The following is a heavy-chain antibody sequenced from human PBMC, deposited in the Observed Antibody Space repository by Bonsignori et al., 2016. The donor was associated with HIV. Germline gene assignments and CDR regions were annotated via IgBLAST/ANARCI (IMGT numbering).Heavy chain of an antibody. V-gene: IGHV3-74*03. CDR1: IHPPVPSGSG. CDR2: INSDGSST. CDR3: AREDYSKYGPAMDV. Sequence: EVQLVESGGGLVQPGGSVETRLCSLWIHPPVPSGSGCTGSGQAPGKGLVWVSRINSDGSSTKYAESVRGRFTISRDNAKNTLYLQMHSLRADDTAVYFCAREDYSKYGPAMDVWGQGTTVTVS. J-gene: IGHJ6*02. D-gene: IGHD4-11*01.